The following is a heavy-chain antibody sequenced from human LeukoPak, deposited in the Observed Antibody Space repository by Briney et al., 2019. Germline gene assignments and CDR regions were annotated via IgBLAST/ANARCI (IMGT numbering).Heavy chain of an antibody. D-gene: IGHD6-13*01. CDR3: ARAVAAAAVN. CDR2: INHSGST. CDR1: GGSFSRYF. J-gene: IGHJ4*02. Sequence: PSETLSLTCAVSGGSFSRYFWTWIRQAPGKGLEWLGEINHSGSTNYNPSLKGRATISVDTSKNHFSLKMTSVSGADKAVYYCARAVAAAAVNWGQGTLVTVSS. V-gene: IGHV4-34*01.